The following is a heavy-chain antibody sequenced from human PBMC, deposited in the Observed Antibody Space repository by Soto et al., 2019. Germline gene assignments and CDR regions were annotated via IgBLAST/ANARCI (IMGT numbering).Heavy chain of an antibody. Sequence: SETLSLTCTVSGGSISGGGYYWSWIRQHPGKGLEWIGYIYYSGSTYYNPSLKSRVTISVDTSKNQFSRKLSSVTAADTAVYYCARDTVTRVVGAIRYYYYGMDVWGQGTTVTVSS. D-gene: IGHD4-17*01. CDR3: ARDTVTRVVGAIRYYYYGMDV. CDR2: IYYSGST. V-gene: IGHV4-31*03. CDR1: GGSISGGGYY. J-gene: IGHJ6*02.